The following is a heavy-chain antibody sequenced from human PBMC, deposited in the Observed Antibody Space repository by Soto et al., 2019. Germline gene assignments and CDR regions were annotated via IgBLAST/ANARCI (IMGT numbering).Heavy chain of an antibody. CDR2: MYYTGVT. D-gene: IGHD3-3*01. Sequence: ETLSLTCSVSGGSVRSGNHFWNWIRQPPGRGLEWLGYMYYTGVTNYNPSLKSRVSMSVDTSKDQFSLSLTSLTAADTAVYYCARGGEPLGYYGLDVWGQGTKVTVYS. CDR3: ARGGEPLGYYGLDV. J-gene: IGHJ6*02. V-gene: IGHV4-61*01. CDR1: GGSVRSGNHF.